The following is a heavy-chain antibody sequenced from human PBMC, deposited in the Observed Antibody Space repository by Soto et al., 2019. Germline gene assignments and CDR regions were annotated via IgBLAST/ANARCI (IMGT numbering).Heavy chain of an antibody. Sequence: QVQLQESGPGLVKPSETLSLTCTVSVGSISPYYWTWIRQPPEKGLEWIGNIHYSGSTSYNPSLKGRVTMSVDKSENQLSLKLMSVTAADTAVYYCARGRITVAGLTPWGQGTLVTVSS. V-gene: IGHV4-59*12. CDR3: ARGRITVAGLTP. CDR2: IHYSGST. CDR1: VGSISPYY. D-gene: IGHD6-19*01. J-gene: IGHJ5*02.